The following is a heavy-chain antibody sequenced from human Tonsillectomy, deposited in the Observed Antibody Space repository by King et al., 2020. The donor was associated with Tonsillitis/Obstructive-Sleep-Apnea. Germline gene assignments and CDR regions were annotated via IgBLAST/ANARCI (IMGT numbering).Heavy chain of an antibody. Sequence: VQLQESGPGLVKPSETLSLTCTVSGGSISSYYWSWIRQPPGKGLEWIGYIYYSGSTNYNPSLKSRVTISVDTSKNQFSLKLSSVTAADTAVYYCARDYYDSSGYYGFDYWGQGTLVTVSS. V-gene: IGHV4-59*01. CDR1: GGSISSYY. CDR3: ARDYYDSSGYYGFDY. D-gene: IGHD3-22*01. CDR2: IYYSGST. J-gene: IGHJ4*02.